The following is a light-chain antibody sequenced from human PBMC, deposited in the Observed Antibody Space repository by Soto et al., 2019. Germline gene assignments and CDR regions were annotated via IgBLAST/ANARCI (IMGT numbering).Light chain of an antibody. J-gene: IGKJ2*01. CDR2: KVS. Sequence: DVAVTQSPLSLPVTPGQPASISCRSSQSLVHSDGGTSLHWFQQRPGQSPRRLIYKVSNRESGVPDRFSGSGSGTDFTLKISRVEAEDVGIYYCMQTTHCPFTFGQGTKLEIK. CDR1: QSLVHSDGGTS. CDR3: MQTTHCPFT. V-gene: IGKV2-30*02.